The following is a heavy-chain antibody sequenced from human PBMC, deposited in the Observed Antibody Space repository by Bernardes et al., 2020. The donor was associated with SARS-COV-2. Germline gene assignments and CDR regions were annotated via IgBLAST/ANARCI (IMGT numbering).Heavy chain of an antibody. CDR1: GLTISNYW. CDR3: DLTYYFDSSGYN. V-gene: IGHV3-74*01. J-gene: IGHJ4*02. D-gene: IGHD3-22*01. CDR2: VKGDGSIT. Sequence: GGSLRLSCVVSGLTISNYWMHWVRQAPGKGLVWVARVKGDGSITNYEDSVQGRFTISRDNAKNTLYLQMNSLRAEDTAVYYCDLTYYFDSSGYNWGQGTLVTVSS.